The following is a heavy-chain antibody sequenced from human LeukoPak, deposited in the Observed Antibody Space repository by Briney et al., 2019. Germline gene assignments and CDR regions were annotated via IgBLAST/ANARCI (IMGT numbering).Heavy chain of an antibody. CDR2: VYPGTSDI. J-gene: IGHJ4*02. Sequence: GASLQISCEGFGSTFTTNWIACVRQLPGKGLEWMGVVYPGTSDIRYSPSFQGQVTISADNSLSAAYLQWSSLKASDSAMYYCARLGGYSTGWYIQCWGQGTLVTVSS. D-gene: IGHD6-19*01. V-gene: IGHV5-51*01. CDR1: GSTFTTNW. CDR3: ARLGGYSTGWYIQC.